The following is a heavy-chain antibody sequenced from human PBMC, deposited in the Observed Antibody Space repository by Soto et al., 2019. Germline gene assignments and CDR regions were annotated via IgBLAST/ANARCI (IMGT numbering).Heavy chain of an antibody. CDR2: TNHSGRT. CDR3: ARGLHVRYYYYYYYMDV. V-gene: IGHV4-34*01. J-gene: IGHJ6*03. Sequence: QVQLQQWGAGLLKPSETLSLTCAVYGGSFSGYYWSWIRQPPGKGLAWIGETNHSGRTNYNPSLKSRVTLSVDTSKNQVSLTLSFVTAADTAVYYCARGLHVRYYYYYYYMDVWGKGTTVTVSS. CDR1: GGSFSGYY.